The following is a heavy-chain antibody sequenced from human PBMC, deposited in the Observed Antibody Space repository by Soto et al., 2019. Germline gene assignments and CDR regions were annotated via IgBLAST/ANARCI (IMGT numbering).Heavy chain of an antibody. CDR1: GFTISSYW. J-gene: IGHJ4*02. Sequence: GGSLRLSCVVSGFTISSYWMHWVRQAPGKGLVWVSRINGDGSSTNYADSVKGRFTISRDNAKNTLYLQMNTLRAEDTAVYYCDIAVAGPTAIAYWGQGNQVTVSS. CDR3: DIAVAGPTAIAY. D-gene: IGHD6-19*01. V-gene: IGHV3-74*01. CDR2: INGDGSST.